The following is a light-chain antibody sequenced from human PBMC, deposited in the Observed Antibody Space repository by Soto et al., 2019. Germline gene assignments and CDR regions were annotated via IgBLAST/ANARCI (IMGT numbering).Light chain of an antibody. CDR3: CSYAGGNNWV. J-gene: IGLJ3*02. V-gene: IGLV3-21*02. Sequence: SSELTQPPSVSVAPGQTARITCGGYNIGNKAVHWYQRRPGQAPVLVVYDDSDRPSGIPERFSGSKSANTASLTVSGLQAEDEAHYYCCSYAGGNNWVFGGGTKLTVL. CDR1: NIGNKA. CDR2: DDS.